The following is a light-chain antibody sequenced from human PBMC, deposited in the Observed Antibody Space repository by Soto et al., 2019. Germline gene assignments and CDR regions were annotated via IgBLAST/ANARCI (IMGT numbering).Light chain of an antibody. CDR1: QSISSY. CDR2: AAS. V-gene: IGKV1-39*01. Sequence: DIQMTQSPSSLSASVGDRVTITCRASQSISSYLNWYQQKPGKAPKLLIYAASSLQSGVPSRFSGSGSGTDFTLTISSLQPEVCASYYCQQSYSTPYTFGQGTKLEIK. J-gene: IGKJ2*01. CDR3: QQSYSTPYT.